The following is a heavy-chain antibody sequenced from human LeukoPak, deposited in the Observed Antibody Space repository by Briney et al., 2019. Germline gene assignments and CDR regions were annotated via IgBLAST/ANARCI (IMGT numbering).Heavy chain of an antibody. CDR1: GFTFSSYA. Sequence: GGSLRLSCAASGFTFSSYAMHWVRQAPGKGLEWVATTSFDVSNKYYADSVKGRFTISRDNSKNTLYLQMNSLRAEDTAVFYCAKFSMTTEHDYWGQGTLVTVSS. CDR2: TSFDVSNK. V-gene: IGHV3-30*04. CDR3: AKFSMTTEHDY. D-gene: IGHD4-11*01. J-gene: IGHJ4*02.